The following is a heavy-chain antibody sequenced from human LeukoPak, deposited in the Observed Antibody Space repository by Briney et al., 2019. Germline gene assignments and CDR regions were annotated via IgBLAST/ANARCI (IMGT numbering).Heavy chain of an antibody. CDR3: AKVVTTYYYDSSGYP. D-gene: IGHD3-22*01. CDR1: GLTFSNYA. Sequence: GGSLTLSCPASGLTFSNYAMSWVRQAPAIGMEWVAAIRGSDDRTYYAVSVNGRFTISRDNSKNTQHLQMNSQRADDPAIYYCAKVVTTYYYDSSGYPWGQGTLVTVSS. V-gene: IGHV3-23*01. J-gene: IGHJ4*02. CDR2: IRGSDDRT.